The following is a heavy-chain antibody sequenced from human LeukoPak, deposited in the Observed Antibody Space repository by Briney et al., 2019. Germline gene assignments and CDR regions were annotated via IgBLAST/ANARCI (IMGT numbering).Heavy chain of an antibody. J-gene: IGHJ6*03. D-gene: IGHD7-27*01. CDR3: ARDPNWGGYYYYYMDV. CDR2: ISSSSSYI. Sequence: GGSLRLSCAASGFTFSSYVMSWVRQAPGKGLEWVSSISSSSSYIYYADSVKGRFTISRDNAKNSLYLQMNSLRAEDTAVYYCARDPNWGGYYYYYMDVWGKGTTVTVSS. CDR1: GFTFSSYV. V-gene: IGHV3-21*01.